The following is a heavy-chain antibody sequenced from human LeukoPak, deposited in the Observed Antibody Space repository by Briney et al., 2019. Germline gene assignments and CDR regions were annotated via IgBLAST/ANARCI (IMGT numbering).Heavy chain of an antibody. J-gene: IGHJ4*02. D-gene: IGHD5-18*01. CDR2: ISSTSNYI. V-gene: IGHV3-21*01. CDR1: GFTFSSYS. Sequence: PGWSLILSCAASGFTFSSYSMNWVRQAPGKRLELVSSISSTSNYIYYADSVKGRFTISRDNAKTSLYLQMNSLRAEDKAVYYCARDDRYSYGYSQSGHFDYWGQGILVTVSS. CDR3: ARDDRYSYGYSQSGHFDY.